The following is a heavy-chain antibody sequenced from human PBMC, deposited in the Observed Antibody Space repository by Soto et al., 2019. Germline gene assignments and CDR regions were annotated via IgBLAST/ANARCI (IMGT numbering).Heavy chain of an antibody. CDR1: GGSITNSY. D-gene: IGHD6-19*01. J-gene: IGHJ4*02. Sequence: SETLSLTCTVSGGSITNSYWTWIRQPPGKGLEWIGYIYYTGSTNYNPSLKSRVTMSVDTSKNQFSLKLNSVTAADTAVYYCARGFAIGWYTYYFDYWGQGPLVTVSS. CDR2: IYYTGST. CDR3: ARGFAIGWYTYYFDY. V-gene: IGHV4-59*08.